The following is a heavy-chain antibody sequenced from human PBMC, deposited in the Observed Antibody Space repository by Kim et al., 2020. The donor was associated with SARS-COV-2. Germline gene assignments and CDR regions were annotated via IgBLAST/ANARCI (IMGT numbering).Heavy chain of an antibody. CDR2: ISSSSSYI. D-gene: IGHD1-7*01. CDR3: ARDRPRTTGRGAFDI. J-gene: IGHJ3*02. V-gene: IGHV3-21*01. CDR1: GFTFSSYS. Sequence: GGSLRLSCAASGFTFSSYSMNWVRQAPGKGLEWVSSISSSSSYIYYADSVKGRFTISRDNAKNSLYLQMNSLRAEDTAVYYCARDRPRTTGRGAFDIWGQGTMVTVSS.